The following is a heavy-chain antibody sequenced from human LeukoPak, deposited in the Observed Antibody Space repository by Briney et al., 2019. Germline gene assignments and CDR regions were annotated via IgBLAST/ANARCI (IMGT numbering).Heavy chain of an antibody. D-gene: IGHD4-17*01. CDR3: ARATGVRGYGRGDY. Sequence: GASVKVSFKASGYTFTGYYMHWVRQAPGQGLEWMGWINPNSGGTNYAQKFQGRVTVTRDTSISTAYMELSRLRSDDTAVYYCARATGVRGYGRGDYWGQGTLVTVSS. J-gene: IGHJ4*02. V-gene: IGHV1-2*02. CDR1: GYTFTGYY. CDR2: INPNSGGT.